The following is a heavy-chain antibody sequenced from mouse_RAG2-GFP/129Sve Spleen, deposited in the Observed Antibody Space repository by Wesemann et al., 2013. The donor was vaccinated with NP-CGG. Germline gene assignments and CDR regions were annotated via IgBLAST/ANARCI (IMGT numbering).Heavy chain of an antibody. CDR3: ARLTGDGYYAMDY. CDR1: GFSLSTSGMG. Sequence: QVTLKESGPGILQPSQTLSLTCSFSGFSLSTSGMGVSWIRQPSGKGLEWLAHIYWDDDKRYNPSLKSRLTISKDTSRNQVFLKITSVDTADTATYYCARLTGDGYYAMDYWGGSRGTSVTVSS. V-gene: IGHV8-12*01. J-gene: IGHJ4*01. D-gene: IGHD2-3*01. CDR2: IYWDDDK.